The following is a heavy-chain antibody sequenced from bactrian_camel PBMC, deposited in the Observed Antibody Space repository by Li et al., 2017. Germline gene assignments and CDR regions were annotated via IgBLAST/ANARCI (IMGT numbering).Heavy chain of an antibody. CDR1: GNAVR. D-gene: IGHD6*01. J-gene: IGHJ4*01. CDR2: VDSDGIT. Sequence: HVQLVESGGGSVQAGGSLRLSCVATGNAVRMAWFRQAPGKEREGVATVDSDGITMYADSVKGRFTISRDNAKNTLYLQMNSLGPDDTAVYYCAAGSSWSGWSFLRADQFPYWGQGTQVTVS. V-gene: IGHV3S53*01. CDR3: AAGSSWSGWSFLRADQFPY.